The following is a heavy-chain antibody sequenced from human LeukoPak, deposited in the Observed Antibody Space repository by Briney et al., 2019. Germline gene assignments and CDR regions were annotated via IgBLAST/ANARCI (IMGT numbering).Heavy chain of an antibody. Sequence: ASVKVSCKTSGYTFTSYYVHWVRQAPGQGLEYMGVIYPHSDTTSYAQKLQGRVTMTTDTSTSTAYMELRSLRSDDTAVYYCAREIFGSSWYYGMDVWGQGTTVTVSS. J-gene: IGHJ6*02. CDR3: AREIFGSSWYYGMDV. CDR1: GYTFTSYY. V-gene: IGHV1-46*01. D-gene: IGHD6-13*01. CDR2: IYPHSDTT.